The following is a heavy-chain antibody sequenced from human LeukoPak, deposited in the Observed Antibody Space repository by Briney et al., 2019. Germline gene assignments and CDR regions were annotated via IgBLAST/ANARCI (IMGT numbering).Heavy chain of an antibody. CDR3: AGSIHWSATLDY. J-gene: IGHJ4*02. D-gene: IGHD1-26*01. Sequence: SETLSLTCAVYGGSLSGYYWSWIRQPPGKGLEWIGEINHSGSTNYNPSLKSRVNISVDTSKNQFSLKLSSVTAADTAVFYWAGSIHWSATLDYSGQATLVTVSS. V-gene: IGHV4-34*01. CDR1: GGSLSGYY. CDR2: INHSGST.